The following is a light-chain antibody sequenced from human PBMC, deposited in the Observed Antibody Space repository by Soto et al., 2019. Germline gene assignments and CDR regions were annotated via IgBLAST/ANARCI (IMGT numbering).Light chain of an antibody. Sequence: QSALTQPASVSGSPGQSITISCTGTSSDVGDSYHVSWYQQYPGKAPKLVIYEVSNRPSGVSNRFSGSKSGNTAALTISGLQDEDEYYYCCSSYTTAYARVFGTGTKVTVL. J-gene: IGLJ1*01. CDR1: SSDVGDSYH. V-gene: IGLV2-14*01. CDR3: SSYTTAYARV. CDR2: EVS.